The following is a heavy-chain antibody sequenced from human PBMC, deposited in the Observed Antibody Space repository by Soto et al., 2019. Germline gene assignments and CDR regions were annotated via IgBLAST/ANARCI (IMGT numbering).Heavy chain of an antibody. D-gene: IGHD3-3*01. CDR3: ASDGLRFLLFGSEEVGEDAFDI. CDR2: ISAYNGNT. CDR1: GYTFTSYG. V-gene: IGHV1-18*01. Sequence: QVQLVQSGAEVKKPGASVKVSCKASGYTFTSYGISWVRQAPGQGLEWMGWISAYNGNTNYAQKLKGRVTMTTDTSTSTAYMELRSLRSADTAVYDCASDGLRFLLFGSEEVGEDAFDIWGKGTMVTVSS. J-gene: IGHJ3*02.